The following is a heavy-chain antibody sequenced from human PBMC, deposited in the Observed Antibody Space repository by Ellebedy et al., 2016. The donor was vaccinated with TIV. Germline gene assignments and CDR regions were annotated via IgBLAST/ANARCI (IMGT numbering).Heavy chain of an antibody. CDR3: ARLKTSYMDV. V-gene: IGHV3-33*01. CDR2: IWYDGSNK. CDR1: GFTFSSYG. Sequence: GGSLRLXCAASGFTFSSYGMHWVRQAPGKGLEWVALIWYDGSNKYYADSVKGRFTISRDNSKNTLYLQMNSLRAEDTAVYYCARLKTSYMDVWGKGTTVTVSS. D-gene: IGHD2-2*01. J-gene: IGHJ6*04.